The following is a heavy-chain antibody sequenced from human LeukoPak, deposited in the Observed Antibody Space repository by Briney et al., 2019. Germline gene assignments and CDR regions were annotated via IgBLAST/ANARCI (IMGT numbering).Heavy chain of an antibody. V-gene: IGHV3-30*18. CDR2: ISYDGSNK. CDR3: AKVKSIAVAGYYFDY. Sequence: GRSLRLSCAASGFTFSSYGMHWVRQAPGKGLEWVAVISYDGSNKYYADSVKGRFTISRDNSKNTLYLQMNSLRAEDTAVYYCAKVKSIAVAGYYFDYWGQGTLVTVSS. CDR1: GFTFSSYG. J-gene: IGHJ4*02. D-gene: IGHD6-19*01.